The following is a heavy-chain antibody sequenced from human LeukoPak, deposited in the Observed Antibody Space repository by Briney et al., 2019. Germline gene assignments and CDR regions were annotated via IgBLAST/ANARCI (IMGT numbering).Heavy chain of an antibody. CDR3: ARARITIFGVAPVDAFDI. CDR2: IYYSGST. CDR1: GGSISSGGYY. Sequence: SGTLSLTCTVSGGSISSGGYYWSWIRQHPGKGLEWIGYIYYSGSTYYNPSLKSRVTISVDTSKNQFSLKLSSVTAADTAVYSCARARITIFGVAPVDAFDIWGQGTMVTVSS. D-gene: IGHD3-3*01. V-gene: IGHV4-31*03. J-gene: IGHJ3*02.